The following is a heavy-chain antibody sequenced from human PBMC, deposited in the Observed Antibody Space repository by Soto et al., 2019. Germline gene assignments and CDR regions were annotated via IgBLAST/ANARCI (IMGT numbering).Heavy chain of an antibody. CDR3: ARLIAVAGTVHYYYGMDV. J-gene: IGHJ6*02. D-gene: IGHD6-19*01. V-gene: IGHV5-10-1*01. CDR2: IDPSDSYT. CDR1: GYSFTSYW. Sequence: PGESLKISCKGSGYSFTSYWISWVRQMPGKGLEWMGRIDPSDSYTNYSPSFQGHVTISADKSISTAYLQWSSLKASDTAMYYCARLIAVAGTVHYYYGMDVWGQGTTVTV.